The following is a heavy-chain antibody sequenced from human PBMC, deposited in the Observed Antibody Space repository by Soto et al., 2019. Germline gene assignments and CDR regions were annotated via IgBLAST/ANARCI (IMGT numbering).Heavy chain of an antibody. Sequence: PSETLSLTCTGSGGSISSSSYYWGWIRQPPGKGLEWIGSIYYSGSTYYNPSLKSRVTISVDTSKNQFSLKLSSVTAADTAVYYCARHSDYASSGSTFHYWGQGTLVTVSS. CDR2: IYYSGST. CDR3: ARHSDYASSGSTFHY. V-gene: IGHV4-39*01. CDR1: GGSISSSSYY. J-gene: IGHJ4*02. D-gene: IGHD3-22*01.